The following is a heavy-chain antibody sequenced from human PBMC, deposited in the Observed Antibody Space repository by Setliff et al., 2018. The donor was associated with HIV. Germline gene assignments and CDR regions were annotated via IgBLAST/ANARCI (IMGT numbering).Heavy chain of an antibody. Sequence: SETLSLTCSVSGDSISSGNYYWGWTRQPAGKRLEWIGHIYTDGAIKYNPSLKSRVTISLDTSKNQFSLNLNSVTAADTAMYYCERGGQSSGYGIEYWGQGTLVTVSS. CDR3: ERGGQSSGYGIEY. CDR1: GDSISSGNYY. J-gene: IGHJ4*02. CDR2: IYTDGAI. D-gene: IGHD5-12*01. V-gene: IGHV4-61*09.